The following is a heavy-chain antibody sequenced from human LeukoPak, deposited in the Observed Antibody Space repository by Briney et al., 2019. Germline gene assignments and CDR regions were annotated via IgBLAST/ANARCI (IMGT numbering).Heavy chain of an antibody. CDR3: ARDRDYDYVWGSYRPHFDY. J-gene: IGHJ4*02. V-gene: IGHV3-21*01. CDR1: GVTFSSYS. CDR2: ISSSSSYI. Sequence: GGSLRLSCAASGVTFSSYSMNWVRQAPGQGLEWVSSISSSSSYIYYADSVKGRFTISRDNAKNSLYLQMNRLRAEDTAVYYCARDRDYDYVWGSYRPHFDYWGQGTLVTVSS. D-gene: IGHD3-16*02.